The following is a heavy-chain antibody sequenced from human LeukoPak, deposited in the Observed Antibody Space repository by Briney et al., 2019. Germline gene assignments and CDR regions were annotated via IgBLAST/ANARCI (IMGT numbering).Heavy chain of an antibody. J-gene: IGHJ4*02. CDR3: SRHRGTFSPFDY. CDR2: IYYSGST. V-gene: IGHV4-59*08. Sequence: SETLSLTCTVSGGSISNYYWGWIRQPPGKGLEWIGYIYYSGSTNYNPSLKSRVTISVDTSKNQFSLKLSSVTAADTAVYYCSRHRGTFSPFDYWGQGTLVTVSS. CDR1: GGSISNYY. D-gene: IGHD3-16*01.